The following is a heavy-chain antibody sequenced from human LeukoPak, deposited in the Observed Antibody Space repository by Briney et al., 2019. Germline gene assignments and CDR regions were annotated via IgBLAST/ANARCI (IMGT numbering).Heavy chain of an antibody. CDR3: ARGIVVVVATHTSYNWFDP. CDR2: IYHSGST. Sequence: PSETLSLTCTVSGYSISSGYYWGWIRQPPGKGLEWIGSIYHSGSTYYNPSLKSRVTISVDTSKNQFSLRLSSVTAADTAVYYCARGIVVVVATHTSYNWFDPWGQGTLVTVSS. D-gene: IGHD2-15*01. J-gene: IGHJ5*02. CDR1: GYSISSGYY. V-gene: IGHV4-38-2*02.